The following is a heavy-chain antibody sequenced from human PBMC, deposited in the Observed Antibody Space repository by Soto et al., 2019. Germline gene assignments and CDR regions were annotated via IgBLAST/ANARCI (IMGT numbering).Heavy chain of an antibody. D-gene: IGHD3-16*01. V-gene: IGHV4-39*01. J-gene: IGHJ2*01. CDR1: GGSISSSSYY. CDR3: ARRGGSPVDGYFDL. CDR2: IYYSGST. Sequence: QLQLQESGPGLVKPSETLSLTCTVSGGSISSSSYYWGWIRQPPGKGLEWIGSIYYSGSTYYNPSLKSRVTISVDTSKNQFSLKLSSVTAADTAVYYCARRGGSPVDGYFDLWGRGTLVTVSS.